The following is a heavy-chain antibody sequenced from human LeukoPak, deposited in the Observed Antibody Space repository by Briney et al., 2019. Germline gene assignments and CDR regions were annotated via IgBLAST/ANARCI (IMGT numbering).Heavy chain of an antibody. CDR1: GYTLTELS. CDR3: ASSPPLYDFWSGWPHGY. Sequence: ASVKVSCKVSGYTLTELSMHWVRQAPGKGLEWMGGFDPEDGETIYAQKFQGRVTMTEDTPTDTAYMELSSLRSEDTAVYYCASSPPLYDFWSGWPHGYWGQGTLVTVSS. CDR2: FDPEDGET. J-gene: IGHJ4*02. D-gene: IGHD3-3*01. V-gene: IGHV1-24*01.